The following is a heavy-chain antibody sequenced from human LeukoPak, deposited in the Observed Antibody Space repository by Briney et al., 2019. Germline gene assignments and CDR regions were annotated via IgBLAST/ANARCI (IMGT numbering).Heavy chain of an antibody. V-gene: IGHV3-21*01. D-gene: IGHD1-26*01. Sequence: NPGGSLRLSCAASGFNFSSHYMNWVRQAPGKGLEWVSSISSSGGYIYSADSVKGRFTISRDNAKNSVYLHMNSLRAEDTAVYYCARTYNGSSHFDYWGQGTLVTVSS. J-gene: IGHJ4*02. CDR2: ISSSGGYI. CDR1: GFNFSSHY. CDR3: ARTYNGSSHFDY.